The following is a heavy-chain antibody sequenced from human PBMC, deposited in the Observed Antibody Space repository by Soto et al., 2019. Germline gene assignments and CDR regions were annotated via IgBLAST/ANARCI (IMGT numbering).Heavy chain of an antibody. J-gene: IGHJ3*01. CDR1: GFTFSSYA. CDR2: ISGSGGSK. Sequence: GGSLRLSCAASGFTFSSYAMSWVRQAPGKGLEWVSAISGSGGSKYYADSVKGRFTISRDNSKNTLYLQMNSLRAEDTAVYYCAKVDPYYYDQGAFDVWGQGTMVTVSS. CDR3: AKVDPYYYDQGAFDV. V-gene: IGHV3-23*01. D-gene: IGHD3-22*01.